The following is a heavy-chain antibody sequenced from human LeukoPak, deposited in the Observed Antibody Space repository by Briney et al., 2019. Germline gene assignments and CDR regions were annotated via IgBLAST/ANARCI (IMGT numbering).Heavy chain of an antibody. D-gene: IGHD2-2*01. J-gene: IGHJ5*02. CDR3: ARGVVPAAVWFDP. V-gene: IGHV4-34*01. CDR2: INHSGST. CDR1: GYSISSGYY. Sequence: PSETLSLTCAVSGYSISSGYYWSWIRQPPGKGLEWIGEINHSGSTNYNPSLKSRVTISVDTSKNQFSLKLSSVTAADTAVYYCARGVVPAAVWFDPWGQGTLVTVSS.